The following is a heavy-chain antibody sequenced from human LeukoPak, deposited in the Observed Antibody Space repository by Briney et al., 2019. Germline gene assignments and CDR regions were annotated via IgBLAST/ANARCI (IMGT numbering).Heavy chain of an antibody. D-gene: IGHD2-15*01. CDR3: VSGISLSHWHYFDY. J-gene: IGHJ4*02. V-gene: IGHV1-3*01. Sequence: ASVKVSCKASGYTFTNYAMHWVRQAPGQRIEWLGWISAGSGNTKYLQKFQGRVTITRDTSASTAYMELRGLRSEDTALYYCVSGISLSHWHYFDYWGQGTLVTVSS. CDR1: GYTFTNYA. CDR2: ISAGSGNT.